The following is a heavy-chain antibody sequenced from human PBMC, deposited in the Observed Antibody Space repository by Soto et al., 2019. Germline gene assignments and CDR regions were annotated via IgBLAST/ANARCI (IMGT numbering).Heavy chain of an antibody. CDR2: IYTNGGT. Sequence: GGSLRLSCAASGVSGTTNYMIWVRQAPGKGLEWVSVIYTNGGTKYADSVKGRFTISRDNSMNTVYLQMNSLRFVDTGVYYCSRAEVDMPTPWGKGTLVTVSS. CDR1: GVSGTTNY. J-gene: IGHJ5*02. CDR3: SRAEVDMPTP. D-gene: IGHD2-15*01. V-gene: IGHV3-66*01.